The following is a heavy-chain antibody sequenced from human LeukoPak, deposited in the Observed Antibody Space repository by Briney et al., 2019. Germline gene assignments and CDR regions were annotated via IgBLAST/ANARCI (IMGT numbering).Heavy chain of an antibody. V-gene: IGHV4-34*01. CDR2: INHSGST. J-gene: IGHJ4*02. D-gene: IGHD5-12*01. CDR1: GGSFSGYY. CDR3: ARDHGQWLRLRY. Sequence: PSETLSLTCAVYGGSFSGYYWSWIRQPPGKGLEWIGEINHSGSTNYNPSLKSRVTISVDTSKNQFSLKLSSVTAADTAVYYCARDHGQWLRLRYWGQGTLVTVSS.